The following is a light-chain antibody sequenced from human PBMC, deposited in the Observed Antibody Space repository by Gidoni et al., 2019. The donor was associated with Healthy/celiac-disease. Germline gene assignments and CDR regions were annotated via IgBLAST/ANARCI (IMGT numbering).Light chain of an antibody. V-gene: IGKV4-1*01. CDR1: QSVLYSSNNKNY. CDR2: WAS. Sequence: DIVMTQSPDSLAVSLGERATINCKSSQSVLYSSNNKNYLAWYQQKPGQPPKLLIYWASTRESGAPDRFSGSGSGTDFTLTISSLQAEDVAVYYCQQYYSTPYTFGQGTKLEIE. CDR3: QQYYSTPYT. J-gene: IGKJ2*01.